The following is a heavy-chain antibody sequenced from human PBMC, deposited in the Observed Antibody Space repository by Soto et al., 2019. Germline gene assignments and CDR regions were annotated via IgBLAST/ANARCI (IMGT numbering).Heavy chain of an antibody. CDR1: GFTFSSYA. D-gene: IGHD6-13*01. V-gene: IGHV3-30-3*01. CDR2: ISYDGSNK. J-gene: IGHJ3*02. Sequence: PGASLRLSCVASGFTFSSYAMHWVRPAPGKGLEGVAVISYDGSNKYYADSVKGRFTISRDDSKNTLYLQMNSLRAEDTAVYYCARARYSSSWTANEGDFDIWGQGTMVTVSS. CDR3: ARARYSSSWTANEGDFDI.